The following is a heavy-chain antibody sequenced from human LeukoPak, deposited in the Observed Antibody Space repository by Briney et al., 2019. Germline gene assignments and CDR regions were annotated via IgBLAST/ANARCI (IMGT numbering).Heavy chain of an antibody. CDR2: INHSGST. CDR1: GGSFSGYY. V-gene: IGHV4-34*01. J-gene: IGHJ5*02. D-gene: IGHD3-3*01. Sequence: SETLSLTCAVYGGSFSGYYWSWIRQPPGKGLEWIGEINHSGSTNYNPSLKSRVTISVDTSKNQFSLKLSTVTAADTAVYYCARGLSYDFWSGYSYHNWLDPWGQGTLVTVSS. CDR3: ARGLSYDFWSGYSYHNWLDP.